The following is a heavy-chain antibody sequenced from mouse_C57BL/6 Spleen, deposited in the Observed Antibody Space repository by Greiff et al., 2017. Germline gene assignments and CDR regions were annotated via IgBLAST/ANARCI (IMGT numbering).Heavy chain of an antibody. D-gene: IGHD3-3*01. CDR3: ARRGLAYYFDY. CDR2: INPSTGGT. J-gene: IGHJ2*01. V-gene: IGHV1-42*01. CDR1: GYSFTGYY. Sequence: EVQLQQSGPELVKPGASVKISCKASGYSFTGYYMNWVKQSPEKSLEWIGEINPSTGGTTYNQKFKAKATLTVDKSSSTAYMQLKSLTSEDSAVYYCARRGLAYYFDYWGQGTTLTVSS.